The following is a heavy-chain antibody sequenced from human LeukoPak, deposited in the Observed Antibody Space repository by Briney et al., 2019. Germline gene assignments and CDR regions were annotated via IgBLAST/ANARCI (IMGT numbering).Heavy chain of an antibody. CDR2: IYYNGHT. Sequence: SETLSLTCTVSGGSIATYYWSWIRQPPGKGLEWIGYIYYNGHTDYNPSLKSRVTISVHTSKNQFSLKLSSVTAADTAVYYCARDRHWTNDWVFDYWGQGTLVTVSS. CDR3: ARDRHWTNDWVFDY. CDR1: GGSIATYY. D-gene: IGHD1/OR15-1a*01. J-gene: IGHJ4*02. V-gene: IGHV4-59*01.